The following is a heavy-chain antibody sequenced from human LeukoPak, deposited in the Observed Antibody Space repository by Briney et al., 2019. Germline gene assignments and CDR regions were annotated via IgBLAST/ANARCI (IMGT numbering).Heavy chain of an antibody. Sequence: GGSLRLSCAASGFTFSGYCMSWIRQAPGKGMEWVSYISSSGSTIYYADSVKGRFTISRDNAKNSLYLQMNSLRAEDTAVYYCARVDGGGYYDYSGQGTLVTVSS. D-gene: IGHD4-23*01. CDR1: GFTFSGYC. CDR3: ARVDGGGYYDY. CDR2: ISSSGSTI. J-gene: IGHJ4*02. V-gene: IGHV3-11*01.